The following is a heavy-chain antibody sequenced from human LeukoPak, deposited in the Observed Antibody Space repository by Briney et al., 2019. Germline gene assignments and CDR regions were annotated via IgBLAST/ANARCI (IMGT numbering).Heavy chain of an antibody. Sequence: PGGSLRLSCAVSGFTFSSYWMHWVRQAPGKGLEWVSAISGSGGSTYYADSVKGRFTISRDNSKNTLYLQMNSLRAEDTAVYYCAKDSRRLRYFDWLNTDAFDIWGQGTMVTVSS. CDR3: AKDSRRLRYFDWLNTDAFDI. CDR1: GFTFSSYW. CDR2: ISGSGGST. D-gene: IGHD3-9*01. J-gene: IGHJ3*02. V-gene: IGHV3-23*01.